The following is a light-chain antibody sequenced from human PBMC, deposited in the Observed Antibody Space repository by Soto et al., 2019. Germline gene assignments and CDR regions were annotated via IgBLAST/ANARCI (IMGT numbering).Light chain of an antibody. CDR1: QSVSSN. CDR3: LQYGSSVWT. J-gene: IGKJ1*01. CDR2: GAS. Sequence: EIVMTQSPATLSVSPGERATLSCRASQSVSSNLAWYQQKPGQAPRLLIYGASTRATGVPDRFSGSGSGTDFTLTIPRLEPEDFAVYYCLQYGSSVWTFGQVTKVDIK. V-gene: IGKV3-20*01.